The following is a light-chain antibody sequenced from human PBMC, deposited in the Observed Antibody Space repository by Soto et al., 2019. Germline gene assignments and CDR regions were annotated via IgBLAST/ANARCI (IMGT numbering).Light chain of an antibody. CDR1: QSISSW. Sequence: DIQMTQSPSTLSASVGDRVTITCRASQSISSWLAWYQQKPGKAPKLLIYDASSLESGVPSRFSGSGSGTEFTLTISSLQPDDFAAYYCQQYNSYSPKFGLRTKVEIK. CDR3: QQYNSYSPK. V-gene: IGKV1-5*01. J-gene: IGKJ1*01. CDR2: DAS.